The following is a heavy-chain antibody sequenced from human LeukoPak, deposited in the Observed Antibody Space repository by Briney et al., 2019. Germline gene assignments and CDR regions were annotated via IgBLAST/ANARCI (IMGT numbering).Heavy chain of an antibody. Sequence: GGSLRLSCEASGFTFSRYAMIWVRQAPGKGLEWVSAISATGGSTYYADSVKGRFTISRDNSKDTLYLQMNSLRAEDTAVYYCAKRVAASSGANDYWGQGTLVTVSS. CDR1: GFTFSRYA. D-gene: IGHD5-18*01. CDR3: AKRVAASSGANDY. CDR2: ISATGGST. V-gene: IGHV3-23*01. J-gene: IGHJ4*02.